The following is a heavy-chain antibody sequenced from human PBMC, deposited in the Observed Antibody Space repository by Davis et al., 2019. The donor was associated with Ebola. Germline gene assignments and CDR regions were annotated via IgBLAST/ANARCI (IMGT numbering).Heavy chain of an antibody. CDR3: ARGPSTGNSFSY. CDR1: GFIFSNYW. CDR2: IRYDGSNQ. D-gene: IGHD6-13*01. J-gene: IGHJ4*02. Sequence: GGSLRLSCEAAGFIFSNYWMNWVRQAPGKGLEWVAFIRYDGSNQYYADSVKGRFTISRDNAKNSLYLQMNSLRDEDTAVYYCARGPSTGNSFSYWGQGTLVTVSS. V-gene: IGHV3-30*02.